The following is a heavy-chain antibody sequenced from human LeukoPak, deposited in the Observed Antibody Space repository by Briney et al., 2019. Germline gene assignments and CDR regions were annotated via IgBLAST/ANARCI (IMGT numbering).Heavy chain of an antibody. D-gene: IGHD2-2*01. Sequence: ECMEIINPSGGTTTYAQKFQGIVTMTRYMSTSTVYMELSSLRSEDTAVYYCASGRYQLLFWGQGTLVTVSS. CDR2: INPSGGTT. V-gene: IGHV1-46*01. J-gene: IGHJ4*02. CDR3: ASGRYQLLF.